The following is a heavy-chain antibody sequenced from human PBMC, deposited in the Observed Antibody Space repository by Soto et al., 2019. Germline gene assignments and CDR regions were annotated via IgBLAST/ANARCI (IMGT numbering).Heavy chain of an antibody. J-gene: IGHJ4*02. CDR1: GFTFKESA. CDR3: AKGRGSGWAWYFDN. Sequence: GGSLRLSCAASGFTFKESAMNWVRQAPGKGLEWVASISDTGASTRYAGSVRGRLSISRDNSKNTLYLQMNSLGVEDTAVYYCAKGRGSGWAWYFDNWGQGTLVTVSS. D-gene: IGHD6-19*01. V-gene: IGHV3-23*01. CDR2: ISDTGAST.